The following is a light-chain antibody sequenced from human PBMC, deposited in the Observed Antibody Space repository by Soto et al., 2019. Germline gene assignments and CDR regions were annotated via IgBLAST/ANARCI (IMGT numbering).Light chain of an antibody. CDR3: SSYTSSRYV. Sequence: QSALTQPASVSGSPGQSITISCTGTSSDVGGYNYVSWYQQHPGKAPKLMIYDVSNRPSGVSNRFSGSKSGNTASLTISGLQAADEADYYCSSYTSSRYVFGTGTKLTVL. CDR1: SSDVGGYNY. V-gene: IGLV2-14*01. CDR2: DVS. J-gene: IGLJ1*01.